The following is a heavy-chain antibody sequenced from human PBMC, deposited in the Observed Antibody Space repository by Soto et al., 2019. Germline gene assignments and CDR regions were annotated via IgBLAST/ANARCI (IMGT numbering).Heavy chain of an antibody. CDR2: IYYSGST. V-gene: IGHV4-31*03. CDR3: ARDLGSSWTHDAFDI. CDR1: GGSISSGGYN. Sequence: QVQLQESGPGLVKPSQTLSLTCTVSGGSISSGGYNWSWIRQHPGKGLEWIGYIYYSGSTYYNPSLKSRVTISVDTSKNQFSLKLSSVTAADTAVYYCARDLGSSWTHDAFDIWGQGTMVTVSS. J-gene: IGHJ3*02. D-gene: IGHD6-13*01.